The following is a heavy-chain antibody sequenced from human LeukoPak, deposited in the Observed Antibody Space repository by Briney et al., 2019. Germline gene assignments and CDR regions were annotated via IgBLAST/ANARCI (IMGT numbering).Heavy chain of an antibody. J-gene: IGHJ4*02. D-gene: IGHD3-3*01. CDR1: GGSFSGYY. CDR2: INNRGST. Sequence: SETLSLTCAVYGGSFSGYYWSWIRQPPGRGLEWIGEINNRGSTNYNPSLKSRVTISVDTSKNQFSLKLSSVTAADTAVYYCARSSVLRFLELWGQGTLVTVSS. CDR3: ARSSVLRFLEL. V-gene: IGHV4-34*01.